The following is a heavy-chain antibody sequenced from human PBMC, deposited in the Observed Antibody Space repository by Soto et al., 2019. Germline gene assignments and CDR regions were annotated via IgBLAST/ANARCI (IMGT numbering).Heavy chain of an antibody. D-gene: IGHD2-2*01. CDR3: AKDQGPAAMLDKSYYYYGMDV. CDR1: GFTFSSYG. V-gene: IGHV3-30*18. Sequence: GGSLRLSCAASGFTFSSYGMHWVRQAPGKGLEWVAVISYDGSNKYYADSVKGRFTISRDNSKNTLYLQMNSLRAEDTAVYYCAKDQGPAAMLDKSYYYYGMDVWGQGTTVTVSS. CDR2: ISYDGSNK. J-gene: IGHJ6*02.